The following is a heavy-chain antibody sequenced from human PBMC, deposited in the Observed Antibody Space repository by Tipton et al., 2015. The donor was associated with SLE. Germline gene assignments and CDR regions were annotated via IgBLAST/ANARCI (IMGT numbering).Heavy chain of an antibody. Sequence: SLRLSCATSGFTFRSYTMVWVRQAPGKGLEWVSSISGRSIYTYYTDSVQGRFTISRDNTKESLYLQIDSLRAEDTAMYYCARGDGRFVKEPAVSAFDIWGQGTMVTVSS. J-gene: IGHJ3*02. V-gene: IGHV3-21*01. CDR2: ISGRSIYT. CDR1: GFTFRSYT. D-gene: IGHD1-14*01. CDR3: ARGDGRFVKEPAVSAFDI.